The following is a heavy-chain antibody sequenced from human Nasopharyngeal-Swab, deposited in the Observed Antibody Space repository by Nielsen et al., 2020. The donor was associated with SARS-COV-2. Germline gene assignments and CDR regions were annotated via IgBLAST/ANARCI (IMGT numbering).Heavy chain of an antibody. CDR1: GFTFNSYA. V-gene: IGHV3-30-3*01. D-gene: IGHD6-13*01. CDR2: ISYDGSNK. CDR3: AKGGSSWYWFDY. J-gene: IGHJ4*02. Sequence: GGSLRLSCAASGFTFNSYALHWVRQAPGTGLEWVAVISYDGSNKYYADSVKGRFTISRDNSKNTLYLQMNSLRVEDTAVYYCAKGGSSWYWFDYWGQGTLVTVSP.